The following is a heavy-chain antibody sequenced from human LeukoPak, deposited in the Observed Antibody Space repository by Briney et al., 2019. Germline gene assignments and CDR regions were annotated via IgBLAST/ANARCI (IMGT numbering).Heavy chain of an antibody. CDR2: IGTAGDT. CDR1: GFTFSSYD. CDR3: ARGTRLGVVDY. J-gene: IGHJ4*02. V-gene: IGHV3-13*01. D-gene: IGHD3-16*01. Sequence: GGSLRLSCAASGFTFSSYDMHWVRQATGKGLEWVSAIGTAGDTYYPGSVKGRFTISRENAKNSLCLQMNSLRAGDTAVYYYARGTRLGVVDYWGQGTLVTVSS.